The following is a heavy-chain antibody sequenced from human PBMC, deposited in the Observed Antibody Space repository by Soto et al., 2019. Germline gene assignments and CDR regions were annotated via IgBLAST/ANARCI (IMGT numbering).Heavy chain of an antibody. CDR2: IKQDGSEK. Sequence: GGSLRLSCAASGFTFSSYWMSWVRQAPGKGLEWVANIKQDGSEKYYVDSVKGRFTISRDNAKNSLYLQMNSLRAEDTAVYYCARHVYGEENNWFDPWGQGTLVTVSS. CDR3: ARHVYGEENNWFDP. V-gene: IGHV3-7*01. CDR1: GFTFSSYW. D-gene: IGHD4-17*01. J-gene: IGHJ5*02.